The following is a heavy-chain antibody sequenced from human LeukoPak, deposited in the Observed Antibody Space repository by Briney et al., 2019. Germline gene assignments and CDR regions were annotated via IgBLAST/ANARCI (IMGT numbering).Heavy chain of an antibody. D-gene: IGHD6-19*01. CDR3: ARDGTPSENSSGWTDAFDI. J-gene: IGHJ3*02. CDR1: GFTFDDYG. CDR2: INWNGGSP. Sequence: PGGSLRLSCAAYGFTFDDYGMSWVRQAPGKGLESVTGINWNGGSPVYADSEKGRFTISRDNAKNSLYLQMNSLRAEDTALYYCARDGTPSENSSGWTDAFDIWGQGTMVTVSS. V-gene: IGHV3-20*04.